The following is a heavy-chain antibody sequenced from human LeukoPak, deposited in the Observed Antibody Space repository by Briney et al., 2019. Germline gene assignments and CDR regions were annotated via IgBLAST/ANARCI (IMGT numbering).Heavy chain of an antibody. V-gene: IGHV4-4*09. CDR3: ARLKDSSSPGELDY. D-gene: IGHD6-6*01. CDR1: GGSISSYY. Sequence: SETLSLTCIVSGGSISSYYWSWIRQPPGKGLEWIGYIYTSGSTNYSPSLKSRVTISVDTSKNQFSLKLSSVTAADTAVYYCARLKDSSSPGELDYWGQGTLVTVSS. CDR2: IYTSGST. J-gene: IGHJ4*02.